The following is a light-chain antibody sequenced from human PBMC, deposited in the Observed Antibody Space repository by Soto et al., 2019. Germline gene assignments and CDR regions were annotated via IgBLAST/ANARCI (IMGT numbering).Light chain of an antibody. V-gene: IGKV1-5*03. Sequence: DIQMTQSPSTLSASVGDRVTITCRASQSISSWLAWYQQKPGKAPKLLIYKASSLESGVPSRFSGSGSGTEFTLTISSLQPDDFATYYCQQYKDYTYTFGQGTRVE. CDR3: QQYKDYTYT. J-gene: IGKJ2*01. CDR2: KAS. CDR1: QSISSW.